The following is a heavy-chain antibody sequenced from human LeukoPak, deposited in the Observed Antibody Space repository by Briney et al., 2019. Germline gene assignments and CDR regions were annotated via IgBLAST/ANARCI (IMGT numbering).Heavy chain of an antibody. J-gene: IGHJ6*03. CDR1: GFTFSSYW. CDR2: IKQDGSEK. Sequence: GGSLRLSCAASGFTFSSYWMSWVRQAPGKGLEWVANIKQDGSEKYYMDSVKGRFTISRDNAKNSLYLQMNSLRAEDTAVYYCARDNYDFWSGYYYYMDVWGKGTTVTVSS. CDR3: ARDNYDFWSGYYYYMDV. D-gene: IGHD3-3*01. V-gene: IGHV3-7*01.